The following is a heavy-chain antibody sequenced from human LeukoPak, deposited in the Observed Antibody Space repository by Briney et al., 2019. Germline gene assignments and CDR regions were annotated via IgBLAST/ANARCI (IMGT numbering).Heavy chain of an antibody. D-gene: IGHD1-26*01. CDR3: ANGGATTSYFGY. V-gene: IGHV3-23*01. CDR1: GFTFSSYA. J-gene: IGHJ4*02. CDR2: ISGSGGST. Sequence: GGSLRLSCAASGFTFSSYAMSWVRQAPGKWLEWVSAISGSGGSTYYADSVKGRFTISRDNSKNTLYLQMNSLRAEDTAVYYCANGGATTSYFGYWGQGTLVTVSS.